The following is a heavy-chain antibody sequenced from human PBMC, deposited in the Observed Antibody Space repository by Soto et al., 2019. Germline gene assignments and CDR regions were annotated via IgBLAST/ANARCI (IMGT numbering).Heavy chain of an antibody. CDR3: ALVGGKDIVVLPAAIRLGDYYGMDV. CDR2: IYPGDSDT. D-gene: IGHD2-2*02. J-gene: IGHJ6*02. V-gene: IGHV5-51*01. CDR1: GYSFTSYW. Sequence: GESLKISCKGSGYSFTSYWIGWVRQMPGKGLEWMGIIYPGDSDTRYSPSFQGQVTISADKSTSTAYLQWSSLKASDTAMYYCALVGGKDIVVLPAAIRLGDYYGMDVWGQGTTVTVSS.